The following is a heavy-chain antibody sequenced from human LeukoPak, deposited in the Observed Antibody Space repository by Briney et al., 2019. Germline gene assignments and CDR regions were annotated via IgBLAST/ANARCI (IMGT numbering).Heavy chain of an antibody. CDR1: GGSISSYY. CDR3: ARDGDGYNHDAFDI. Sequence: PSETLSLTCTVSGGSISSYYWSWIRQPPGKGLEWIGYIYYSGSTNYNPSLKSRVTISVGTSKNQFSLKLSSVTAADTAVYYCARDGDGYNHDAFDIWGQGTMVTVSS. V-gene: IGHV4-59*01. CDR2: IYYSGST. J-gene: IGHJ3*02. D-gene: IGHD5-24*01.